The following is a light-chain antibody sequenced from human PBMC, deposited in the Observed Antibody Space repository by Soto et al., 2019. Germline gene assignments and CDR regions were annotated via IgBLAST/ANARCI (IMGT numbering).Light chain of an antibody. CDR3: QQYGRSPLT. Sequence: EIVLTQSPGTLSLSPGERASLSCRASQSVMSSFLAWYQHNPGQAPRLLIYGASSRATDIPDRFSGSGSGRDFTVTISRLEPEDSAVYYCQQYGRSPLTFGGGTKVEIK. CDR1: QSVMSSF. V-gene: IGKV3-20*01. CDR2: GAS. J-gene: IGKJ4*01.